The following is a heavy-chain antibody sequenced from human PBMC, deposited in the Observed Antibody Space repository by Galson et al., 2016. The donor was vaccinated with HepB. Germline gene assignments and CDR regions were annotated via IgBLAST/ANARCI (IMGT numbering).Heavy chain of an antibody. CDR2: IYSGGTT. Sequence: WVRQAPGKGLEWVSVIYSGGTTYYADSVKGRFTISRDNSKNTLFLQMNTLRAEDTAVYYCARGVYGDHGWFDYWGQGTLVTVSS. V-gene: IGHV3-66*02. D-gene: IGHD4-17*01. J-gene: IGHJ4*02. CDR3: ARGVYGDHGWFDY.